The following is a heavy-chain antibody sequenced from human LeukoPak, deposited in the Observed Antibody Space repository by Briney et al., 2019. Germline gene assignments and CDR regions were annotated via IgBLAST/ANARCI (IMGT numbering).Heavy chain of an antibody. V-gene: IGHV3-66*01. CDR1: GFTVSSNY. D-gene: IGHD6-19*01. CDR2: IYSGGST. J-gene: IGHJ3*02. Sequence: GGSLRLSCAASGFTVSSNYMSWVRQAPGKGLGWASLIYSGGSTYYADSVKGRFTISRDNSKNTLYLQMNSLRAEDTAVYYCARDEAVAGTEAFDIWGQGTMVTVSS. CDR3: ARDEAVAGTEAFDI.